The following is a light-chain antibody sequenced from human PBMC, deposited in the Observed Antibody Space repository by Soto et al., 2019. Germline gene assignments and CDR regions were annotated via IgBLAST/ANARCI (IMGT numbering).Light chain of an antibody. CDR2: AAS. J-gene: IGKJ2*01. CDR1: RSFASSY. Sequence: EIVLTQSPVTLSLSPGERATLSCRASRSFASSYLGWYQQKPGQAPRLLIYAASTRATGIPDRFSGSGSATDFTVTIRRLEPEDSAVYYCQHYDSSPPYTFGQGTKLEIK. V-gene: IGKV3-20*01. CDR3: QHYDSSPPYT.